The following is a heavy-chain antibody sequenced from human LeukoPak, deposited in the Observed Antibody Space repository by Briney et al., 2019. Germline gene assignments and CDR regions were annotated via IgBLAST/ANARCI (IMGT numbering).Heavy chain of an antibody. CDR3: ARQTGSGLFTLP. Sequence: SETLSLTCTVSGGSISSYYWSWIRQPAGKGLEWIGRIYTSGSTNYNPSLKSRVTISIDTSKNQISLRLTSVTAADTAMYYCARQTGSGLFTLPGGQGTLVTVSS. CDR2: IYTSGST. J-gene: IGHJ4*02. V-gene: IGHV4-4*07. CDR1: GGSISSYY. D-gene: IGHD3/OR15-3a*01.